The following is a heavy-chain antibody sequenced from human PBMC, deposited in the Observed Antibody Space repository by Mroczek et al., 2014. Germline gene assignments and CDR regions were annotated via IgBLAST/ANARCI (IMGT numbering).Heavy chain of an antibody. J-gene: IGHJ4*02. CDR2: ISGSGGST. Sequence: EVQLLETGGGLVQPGGSLRLSCAASGFTFSSYAMSWVRQAPGKGLEWVSAISGSGGSTYYADSVKGRFTISRDNSKNTLYLQMNSLRAEDTAVYYCAKAESPGYCSSTSCYSLGYWGQGTLVTVSS. CDR1: GFTFSSYA. CDR3: AKAESPGYCSSTSCYSLGY. V-gene: IGHV3-23*01. D-gene: IGHD2-2*01.